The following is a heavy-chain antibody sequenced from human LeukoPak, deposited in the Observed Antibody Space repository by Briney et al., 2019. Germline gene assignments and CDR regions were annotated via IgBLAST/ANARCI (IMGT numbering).Heavy chain of an antibody. CDR1: GFTFSSYS. CDR2: ISSSSSTI. V-gene: IGHV3-48*01. Sequence: GGSLRLSCAASGFTFSSYSMNWVRQAPGKGLEWVSYISSSSSTIYYADSVKGRFTISRDNAKNSLYLQMNSLRAEDTAVYYCARDLLPPATVAATGDAFDIWGQGTMATVSS. J-gene: IGHJ3*02. CDR3: ARDLLPPATVAATGDAFDI. D-gene: IGHD6-19*01.